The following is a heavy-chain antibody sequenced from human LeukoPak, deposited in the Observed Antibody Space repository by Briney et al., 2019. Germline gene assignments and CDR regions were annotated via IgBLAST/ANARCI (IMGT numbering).Heavy chain of an antibody. D-gene: IGHD2-2*01. CDR2: ICGSDGSR. V-gene: IGHV3-23*01. CDR1: GVSFNIYG. Sequence: GGSLRLACAASGVSFNIYGMTWVRQAPGKGLEWVSAICGSDGSRYYADSVKGRFTISRDNSKNTLYLQMNSLRGEDTAVYYCAKGGSPSCYSSSGYWGQGTLVTVSS. J-gene: IGHJ4*02. CDR3: AKGGSPSCYSSSGY.